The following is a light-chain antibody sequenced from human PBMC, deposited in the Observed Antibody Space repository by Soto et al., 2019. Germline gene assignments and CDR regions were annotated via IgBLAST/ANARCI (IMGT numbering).Light chain of an antibody. CDR3: KKYNGYSTWR. Sequence: DIRLTNSRSTLCASVRDRVTMTCRVSQSISRWLAWYQQKPGKAPKLVIYDASSLESGVPSRFSVIVSGTEFTLTISSLGLDDFATYDCKKYNGYSTWRVGEGTKVDIK. V-gene: IGKV1-5*01. CDR2: DAS. J-gene: IGKJ1*01. CDR1: QSISRW.